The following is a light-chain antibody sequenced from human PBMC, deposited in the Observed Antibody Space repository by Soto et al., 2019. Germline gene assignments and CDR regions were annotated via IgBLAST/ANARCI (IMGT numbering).Light chain of an antibody. J-gene: IGKJ1*01. CDR1: QILLHSNGYNY. Sequence: DIVMTQSPLSLRVTPGEPAFISCRSSQILLHSNGYNYLDWYLQRPGQSPQLLIYLGSNRASGVPDRFSGSGSGTDFTLKISRVEAEDVGVYYCMQALQIRTFGQGTKVEIK. CDR3: MQALQIRT. CDR2: LGS. V-gene: IGKV2-28*01.